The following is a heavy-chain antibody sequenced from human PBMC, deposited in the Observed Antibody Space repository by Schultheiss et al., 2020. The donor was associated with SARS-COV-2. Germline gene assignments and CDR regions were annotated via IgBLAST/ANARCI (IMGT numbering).Heavy chain of an antibody. CDR1: GFTFSSYW. Sequence: GGSLRLSCSASGFTFSSYWMHWVRQAPGKGLVWVSRINSDGSSTSYADSVKGRFTISRDNAKNTLYLQMNSLRAEDTAVYYCAKGRKVGATTSGYFDYWGQGTLVTVSS. V-gene: IGHV3-74*01. CDR3: AKGRKVGATTSGYFDY. D-gene: IGHD1-26*01. CDR2: INSDGSST. J-gene: IGHJ4*02.